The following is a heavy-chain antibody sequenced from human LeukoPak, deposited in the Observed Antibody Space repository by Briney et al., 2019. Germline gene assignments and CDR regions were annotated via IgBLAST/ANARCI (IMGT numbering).Heavy chain of an antibody. Sequence: GSSVKVSCKASGGTFSSYAISWVRQAPGQGLEWMGGIIPIFGTANYAQKFQGRVTITADESTSTAYMELSSLRSEDTAVYYCAGDQAVAGIYYFDYWGQGTLVTVSS. CDR3: AGDQAVAGIYYFDY. D-gene: IGHD6-19*01. V-gene: IGHV1-69*01. CDR1: GGTFSSYA. CDR2: IIPIFGTA. J-gene: IGHJ4*02.